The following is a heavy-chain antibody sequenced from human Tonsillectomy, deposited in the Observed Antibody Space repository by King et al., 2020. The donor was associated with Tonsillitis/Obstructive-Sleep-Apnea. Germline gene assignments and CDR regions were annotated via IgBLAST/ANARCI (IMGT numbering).Heavy chain of an antibody. CDR3: ARACGYSALGY. V-gene: IGHV1-3*01. Sequence: VQLVQSGAEVKKPGASVRVSCKASGYTFTSYSLLWVRQAPGQGLEWMAWINADNGDTKYSQNFQGRVTITMDTSASTAYMDLSNLSSGDTAIYYCARACGYSALGYWGQGTLVTVSS. CDR1: GYTFTSYS. D-gene: IGHD5-12*01. J-gene: IGHJ4*02. CDR2: INADNGDT.